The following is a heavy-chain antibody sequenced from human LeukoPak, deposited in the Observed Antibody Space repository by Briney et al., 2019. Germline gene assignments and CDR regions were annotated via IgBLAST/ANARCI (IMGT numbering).Heavy chain of an antibody. CDR2: INPNSGGT. CDR3: ARDGLRGATKSLVDY. Sequence: GASVKVSCKASGYTFTGYYMHWVRQAPGQGLEWMGWINPNSGGTNYAQKFQGRVTMTRDTSISTAYMELSRLRSDDTAVYYCARDGLRGATKSLVDYWGQGTLVTVSS. D-gene: IGHD1-26*01. CDR1: GYTFTGYY. V-gene: IGHV1-2*02. J-gene: IGHJ4*02.